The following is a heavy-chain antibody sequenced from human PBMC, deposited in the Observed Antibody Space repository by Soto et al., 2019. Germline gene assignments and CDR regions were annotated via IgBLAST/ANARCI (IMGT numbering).Heavy chain of an antibody. CDR1: GYSFTSYW. Sequence: PGESLKISCKGSGYSFTSYWISLGRQMPGKGLEWMGRIDPSDSYTNYSPSSQGHVTISADKSISTAYLQWSSLKASDTAMYYCAITEYSSGWPNFDYWGQGTLVTVSS. J-gene: IGHJ4*02. CDR2: IDPSDSYT. D-gene: IGHD6-19*01. CDR3: AITEYSSGWPNFDY. V-gene: IGHV5-10-1*01.